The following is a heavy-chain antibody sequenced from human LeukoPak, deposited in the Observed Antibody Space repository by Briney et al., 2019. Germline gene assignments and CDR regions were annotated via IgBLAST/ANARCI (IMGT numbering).Heavy chain of an antibody. CDR3: ARDYGGNLPFDY. Sequence: ASVKVSCKASGYTFTSYGISWVRQAPGQGLEWMGWISAYNGNTNYAQKFQGRVTMTRDTSISTAYMELSRLRSDDTAVYYCARDYGGNLPFDYWGQGTLVTVSS. J-gene: IGHJ4*02. CDR1: GYTFTSYG. V-gene: IGHV1-18*01. CDR2: ISAYNGNT. D-gene: IGHD4-23*01.